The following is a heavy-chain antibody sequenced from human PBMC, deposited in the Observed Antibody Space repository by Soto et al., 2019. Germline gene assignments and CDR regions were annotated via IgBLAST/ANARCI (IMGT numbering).Heavy chain of an antibody. D-gene: IGHD6-13*01. CDR3: AREGPCIAGQSRNDYYYYYGMDV. CDR1: GGTFSSYA. Sequence: QVQLVQSGAEVKKPGSSVKVSCKASGGTFSSYAISWVRQAPGQGLEWMGGIIPIFGTANYAQKFQGRVTITADESTSTAYMELSSLRSEDTAVYYCAREGPCIAGQSRNDYYYYYGMDVWGQGTTVTVSS. J-gene: IGHJ6*02. CDR2: IIPIFGTA. V-gene: IGHV1-69*01.